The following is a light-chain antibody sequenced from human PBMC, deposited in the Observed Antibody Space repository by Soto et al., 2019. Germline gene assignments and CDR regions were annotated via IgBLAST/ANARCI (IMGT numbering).Light chain of an antibody. CDR2: GAS. V-gene: IGKV3-15*01. J-gene: IGKJ1*01. CDR1: QSVDSK. CDR3: QQYNSWCT. Sequence: EILMTQSPSTLSVSPGDRATTSCRASQSVDSKLAWYQQKPGQAPSRLIDGASTRATGISARFSGSGSGTEFTLTISSLQSEDFGDYSGQQYNSWCTFGQGTKV.